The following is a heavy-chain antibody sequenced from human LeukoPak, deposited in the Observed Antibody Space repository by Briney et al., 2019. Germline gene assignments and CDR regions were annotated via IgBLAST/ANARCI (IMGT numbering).Heavy chain of an antibody. J-gene: IGHJ4*02. V-gene: IGHV1-69-2*01. Sequence: ASVKISCKVSGYTFTNYYMHWVQQAPGKGLEWMGLVDPEDGETIYAEKFQGRVTITADTYTDTAYMELSSLRSEDTAVYYCATERKYDSYFDYWGQGTLVTVSS. CDR3: ATERKYDSYFDY. CDR2: VDPEDGET. CDR1: GYTFTNYY. D-gene: IGHD3-3*01.